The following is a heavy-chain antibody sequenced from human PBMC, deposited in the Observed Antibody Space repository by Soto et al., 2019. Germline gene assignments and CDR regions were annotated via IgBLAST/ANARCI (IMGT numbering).Heavy chain of an antibody. V-gene: IGHV3-23*01. CDR3: ARARSPRNYYGSGSYYNTRSVPPRNPLYFDY. Sequence: PGGSLRLSCAASGFTFSSYAMSWVRQAPGKGLEWVSAISGSGGSTYYADSVKGRFTISRDNSKNTLYLQMNSLRAADTAVYYCARARSPRNYYGSGSYYNTRSVPPRNPLYFDYWGQGTLVTVSS. CDR2: ISGSGGST. J-gene: IGHJ4*02. D-gene: IGHD3-10*01. CDR1: GFTFSSYA.